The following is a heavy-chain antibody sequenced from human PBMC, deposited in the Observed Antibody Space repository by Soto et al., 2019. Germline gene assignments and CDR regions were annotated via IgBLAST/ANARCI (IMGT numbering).Heavy chain of an antibody. CDR3: ARGPYSSSFYYYYYGMDV. D-gene: IGHD6-6*01. Sequence: GGALVLSCAASGFTFRSYAMNWGRQAPGKGLEWVSTIGGDGGSTYYADSVKGRFTISRDNSKNTLFLQLNSLSAEDTAAYYCARGPYSSSFYYYYYGMDVWGQGTTVTVSS. J-gene: IGHJ6*02. CDR1: GFTFRSYA. CDR2: IGGDGGST. V-gene: IGHV3-23*01.